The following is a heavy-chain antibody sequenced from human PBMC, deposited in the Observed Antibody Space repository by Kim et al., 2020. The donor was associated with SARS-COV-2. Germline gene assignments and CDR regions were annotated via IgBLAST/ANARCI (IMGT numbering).Heavy chain of an antibody. CDR2: IIPIFGTA. CDR1: GGTFSSYA. V-gene: IGHV1-69*13. CDR3: ASSQRPISNYYDSSGYPLRLDY. J-gene: IGHJ4*02. Sequence: SVKVSCKASGGTFSSYAISWVRQAPGQGLEWMGGIIPIFGTANYAQKFQGRVTITADESTSTAYMELSSLRSEDTAVYYCASSQRPISNYYDSSGYPLRLDYWGQGTLVTVSS. D-gene: IGHD3-22*01.